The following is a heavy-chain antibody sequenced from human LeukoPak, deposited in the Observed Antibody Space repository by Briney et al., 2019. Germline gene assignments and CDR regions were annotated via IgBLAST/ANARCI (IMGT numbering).Heavy chain of an antibody. Sequence: SETLSLTCTVSGGSVSSGSYYWSWIRQPPGKGLEWIAYIYYSGSTNYNPSLKSRVTISVDTSKNQFSLKLSSVTAADTAVYYCARESMVRGVIGYRGQGTLVTVSS. CDR3: ARESMVRGVIGY. CDR2: IYYSGST. D-gene: IGHD3-10*01. J-gene: IGHJ4*02. V-gene: IGHV4-61*01. CDR1: GGSVSSGSYY.